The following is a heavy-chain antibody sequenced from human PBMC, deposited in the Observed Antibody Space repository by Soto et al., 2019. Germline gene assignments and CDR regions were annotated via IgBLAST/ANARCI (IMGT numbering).Heavy chain of an antibody. CDR3: ARXGNYGSGSYLYYLDY. J-gene: IGHJ4*02. CDR2: IYYSGST. V-gene: IGHV4-39*01. CDR1: GGSISRGGYY. Sequence: SETLSLTCTFSGGSISRGGYYWGWIRQPPGKGLEWIGSIYYSGSTYYNPSLKSRVTISVDTSKNQFSLKLSSVTAADTAVYYCARXGNYGSGSYLYYLDYWGQGTLVTVSS. D-gene: IGHD3-10*01.